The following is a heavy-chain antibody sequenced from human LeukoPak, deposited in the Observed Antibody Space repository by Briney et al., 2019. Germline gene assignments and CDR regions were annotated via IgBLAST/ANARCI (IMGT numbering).Heavy chain of an antibody. CDR3: ARDLDIVVVVAATLGY. Sequence: ASVKVSCKASGYTFTSYYMHWVRQAPGQGLEWMGIINPSGGSTSDAQKFQGRVTMTRDMSTSTVYMELSSLRSEDTAVYYCARDLDIVVVVAATLGYWGQGTLVTVSS. V-gene: IGHV1-46*01. D-gene: IGHD2-15*01. CDR1: GYTFTSYY. CDR2: INPSGGST. J-gene: IGHJ4*02.